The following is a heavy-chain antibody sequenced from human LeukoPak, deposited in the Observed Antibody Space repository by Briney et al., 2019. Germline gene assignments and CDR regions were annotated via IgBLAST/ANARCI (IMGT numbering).Heavy chain of an antibody. CDR1: GFTFSTYN. V-gene: IGHV3-48*01. Sequence: GGSLRLSCAASGFTFSTYNMNWVRQAPGKGLEWVSYISSGSSTIYYADSVKGRFTISRDNAKNSLYLQLNSLRAEDTAVYYCAKDGPKYSYGPIYFDYWGQGTLVTVSS. J-gene: IGHJ4*02. D-gene: IGHD5-18*01. CDR3: AKDGPKYSYGPIYFDY. CDR2: ISSGSSTI.